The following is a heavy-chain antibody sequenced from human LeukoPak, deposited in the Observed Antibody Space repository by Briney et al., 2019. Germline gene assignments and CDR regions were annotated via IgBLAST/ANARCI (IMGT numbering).Heavy chain of an antibody. CDR1: GYSFTSYW. Sequence: GESLKISCKGSGYSFTSYWIGWVRQMPGKGLEWMGIIYPGDSDTRYSPSFQGQVTISADKSISTAYLQWSSLKASDTAMYYCAGLTGEAYSSSSGYYFDYWGQGTLVTVSS. CDR3: AGLTGEAYSSSSGYYFDY. J-gene: IGHJ4*02. D-gene: IGHD6-6*01. CDR2: IYPGDSDT. V-gene: IGHV5-51*01.